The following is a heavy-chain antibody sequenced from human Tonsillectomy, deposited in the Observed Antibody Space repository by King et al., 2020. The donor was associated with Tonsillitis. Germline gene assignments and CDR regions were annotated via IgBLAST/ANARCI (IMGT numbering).Heavy chain of an antibody. Sequence: VQLVESGGGLVQPGGSLRLSCAASGFTFSGYAMNWVRQAPGKGLECVSSISESGDTPDYADSVRGRVTISRDNSRNTRYLQMKSLRAEDTAVYYCAKQFLDANWGQGTLVTVSS. CDR1: GFTFSGYA. J-gene: IGHJ4*02. CDR3: AKQFLDAN. CDR2: ISESGDTP. D-gene: IGHD1-1*01. V-gene: IGHV3-23*04.